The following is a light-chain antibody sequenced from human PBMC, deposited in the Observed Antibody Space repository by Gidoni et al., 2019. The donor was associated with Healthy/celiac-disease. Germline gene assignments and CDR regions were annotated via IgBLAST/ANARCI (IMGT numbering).Light chain of an antibody. CDR2: EVS. J-gene: IGLJ3*02. V-gene: IGLV2-14*01. CDR1: SSDVGGYNY. Sequence: QSALTQPASVSGYPGQSITISCTGTSSDVGGYNYVSWYQQHPGKAPKLMIYEVSNRPSGVSTRFSGSKSGNTASLTISVLQAEDVADYYCSSYTSSSVWVFGGGTKLTVL. CDR3: SSYTSSSVWV.